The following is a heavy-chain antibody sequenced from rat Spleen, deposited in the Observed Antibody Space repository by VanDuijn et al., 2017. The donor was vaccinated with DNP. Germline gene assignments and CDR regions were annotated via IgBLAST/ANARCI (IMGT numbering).Heavy chain of an antibody. Sequence: EVKLVESGGGLVQPGRSLKLSCAASGFNFNDYWMGWVRQAPTKGLEWVASISTGAGNTYYRDSVKGRFTISRDNAENTLYLQMNSLQTEDTAMYFCARSVGILHFDYWGQGVMVTVSS. CDR1: GFNFNDYW. J-gene: IGHJ2*01. V-gene: IGHV5-25*01. D-gene: IGHD2-5*01. CDR3: ARSVGILHFDY. CDR2: ISTGAGNT.